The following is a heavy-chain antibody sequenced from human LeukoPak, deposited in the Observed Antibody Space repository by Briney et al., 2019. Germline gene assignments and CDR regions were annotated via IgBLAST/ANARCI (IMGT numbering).Heavy chain of an antibody. J-gene: IGHJ4*02. V-gene: IGHV3-30*02. D-gene: IGHD3-10*01. CDR2: IRYDESDK. CDR3: ATYYYASGNYYNYIYY. CDR1: GFTFSRYG. Sequence: GGSLRLSCAASGFTFSRYGMHWVRQAPGKGLEWVAFIRYDESDKKYKDSVKGRFTVSKDNSKNTVSLQMHSLRVEDTAVYYCATYYYASGNYYNYIYYWGQGALVTVSS.